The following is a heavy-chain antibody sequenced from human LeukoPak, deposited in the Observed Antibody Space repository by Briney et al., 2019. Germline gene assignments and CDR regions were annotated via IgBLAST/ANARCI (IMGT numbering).Heavy chain of an antibody. CDR3: AKGNHGSGSYYGLDY. Sequence: GGSLRLSCAASGFTFSDHVMSWVRQAPGKGLEWVSSVRASGVGTHYADSVKGRFTISRDNSKNTLYLQMNSLRADDTAVYYCAKGNHGSGSYYGLDYWGQGTLVTVSS. CDR2: VRASGVGT. V-gene: IGHV3-23*01. CDR1: GFTFSDHV. D-gene: IGHD3-10*01. J-gene: IGHJ4*02.